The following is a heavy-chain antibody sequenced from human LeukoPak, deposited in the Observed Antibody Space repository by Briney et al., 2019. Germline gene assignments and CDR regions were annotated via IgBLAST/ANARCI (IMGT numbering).Heavy chain of an antibody. D-gene: IGHD6-13*01. CDR1: KFTFSTYW. Sequence: GGSLRLSCAASKFTFSTYWMGWVRQAPGKGLEWAANIEPGGAEKYYVDSVKGRFTISRDNAKNSLYLEMSGLRAEDTAMYYCARGNIPGAGRFDPWGQGTLVTVSS. J-gene: IGHJ5*02. CDR2: IEPGGAEK. CDR3: ARGNIPGAGRFDP. V-gene: IGHV3-7*01.